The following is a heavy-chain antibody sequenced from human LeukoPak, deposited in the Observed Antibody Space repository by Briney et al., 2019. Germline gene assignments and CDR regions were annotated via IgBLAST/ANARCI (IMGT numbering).Heavy chain of an antibody. CDR2: IWYDGSNK. Sequence: GGSLRLSCAASGFTFSSYGMHWVRQAPGKGLEWMAVIWYDGSNKYYADSVKGRFTISRDNSKNTLYLQMKSLRAEDTAVYYCASSTITATLDYWGQGTLVTVSS. D-gene: IGHD5-24*01. CDR3: ASSTITATLDY. V-gene: IGHV3-33*01. CDR1: GFTFSSYG. J-gene: IGHJ4*02.